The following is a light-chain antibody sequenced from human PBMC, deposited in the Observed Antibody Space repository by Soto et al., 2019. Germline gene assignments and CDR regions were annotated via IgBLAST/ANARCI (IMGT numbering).Light chain of an antibody. Sequence: EIVMTQSPATLSLTPGQRGTLSXRASQSVGKYLVWYQQKPGQAPRLXXYDASNRATGIPARFSGSGSGTDFTPTISSLEPEDVAVYYCQQRGNRPPWTFGQGTKVDIK. CDR3: QQRGNRPPWT. J-gene: IGKJ1*01. CDR1: QSVGKY. V-gene: IGKV3-11*01. CDR2: DAS.